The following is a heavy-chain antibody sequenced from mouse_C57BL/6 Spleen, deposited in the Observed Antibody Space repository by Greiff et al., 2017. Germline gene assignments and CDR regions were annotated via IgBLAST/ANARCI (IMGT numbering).Heavy chain of an antibody. CDR1: GFTFSDYY. CDR3: ARSPMGYGDV. CDR2: ICNGGGST. J-gene: IGHJ1*03. V-gene: IGHV5-12*01. D-gene: IGHD2-2*01. Sequence: EVKLMESGGGLVQPGGSLKLSCAASGFTFSDYYMYWVRQTPEKRLEWVAYICNGGGSTYYPDNVKGRFPISRDNATNTLYLQMSRLKSEDTAMYYCARSPMGYGDVWGTGTTVTVSS.